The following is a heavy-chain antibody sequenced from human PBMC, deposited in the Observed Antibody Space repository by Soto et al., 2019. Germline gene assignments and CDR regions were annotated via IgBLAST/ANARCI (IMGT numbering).Heavy chain of an antibody. CDR1: GFTFSDYA. Sequence: EVQLLESGGGLVQPGGSLRLSCAASGFTFSDYAMNWVRQAPGKGLEWVSGLGGTNSDTHYAASVEGRFTVSRDNAKNSLYLQMNSLRAEDTAVYYCARDSAPLAYCGGDCYSYDYWGQGTLVTVSS. CDR2: LGGTNSDT. CDR3: ARDSAPLAYCGGDCYSYDY. J-gene: IGHJ4*02. D-gene: IGHD2-21*02. V-gene: IGHV3-21*01.